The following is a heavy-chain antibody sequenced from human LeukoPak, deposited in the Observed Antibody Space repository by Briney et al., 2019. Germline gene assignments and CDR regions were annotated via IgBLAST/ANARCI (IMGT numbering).Heavy chain of an antibody. CDR1: GGSISSGSYY. CDR3: ARDPLQTGADAFDI. Sequence: SETLSLTCTVSGGSISSGSYYWSWIRQPAGKGLEWIGRIYTSGSTNYNPSLKSRVTISVDTSKNQFSLKLSSVTAADTAVYYCARDPLQTGADAFDIWGQGTMVTVSS. J-gene: IGHJ3*02. V-gene: IGHV4-61*02. CDR2: IYTSGST. D-gene: IGHD3-10*01.